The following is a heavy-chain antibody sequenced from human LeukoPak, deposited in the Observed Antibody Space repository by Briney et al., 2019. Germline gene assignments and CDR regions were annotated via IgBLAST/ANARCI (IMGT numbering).Heavy chain of an antibody. CDR3: ARAGVTNLLGETYWYFDL. Sequence: GGSLRLSCTASGFTLSHYWMTWVRQAPGKGLEWVAKIERDGSAAYYVDSMKGRFTISRDNAGNSLYLQMNSLRAEDTAVYSCARAGVTNLLGETYWYFDLWGRGTLVTVSS. CDR1: GFTLSHYW. CDR2: IERDGSAA. V-gene: IGHV3-7*01. J-gene: IGHJ2*01. D-gene: IGHD1-26*01.